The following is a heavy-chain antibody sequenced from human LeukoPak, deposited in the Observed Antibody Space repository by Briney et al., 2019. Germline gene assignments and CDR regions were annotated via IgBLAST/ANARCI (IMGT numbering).Heavy chain of an antibody. V-gene: IGHV3-64*02. J-gene: IGHJ4*02. D-gene: IGHD2-8*01. Sequence: GGSLRLSCAASGFTFSTYAMHWVRQAPGEGLEYVAAISSNGGATDYADSVKGRFTISRDNSKNTLYLKMGSLSTEDMAVYYCARRPSNVYYYVDYWGQGTLVTVSS. CDR1: GFTFSTYA. CDR2: ISSNGGAT. CDR3: ARRPSNVYYYVDY.